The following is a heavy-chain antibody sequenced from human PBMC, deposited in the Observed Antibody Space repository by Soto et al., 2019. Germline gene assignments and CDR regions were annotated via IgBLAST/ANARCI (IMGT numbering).Heavy chain of an antibody. J-gene: IGHJ4*02. Sequence: QVQLVQSGAEVKKPGASVKVSCKASGDTFTKYDINWVRQATGQGLEWMGWMNPSNGNAGYAQNFRGRVTMTSNTSISIAYMELSGLRSEDTAVYYCARRKERSGPNYFDFWGQGTLVTVSS. CDR3: ARRKERSGPNYFDF. V-gene: IGHV1-8*01. D-gene: IGHD6-25*01. CDR2: MNPSNGNA. CDR1: GDTFTKYD.